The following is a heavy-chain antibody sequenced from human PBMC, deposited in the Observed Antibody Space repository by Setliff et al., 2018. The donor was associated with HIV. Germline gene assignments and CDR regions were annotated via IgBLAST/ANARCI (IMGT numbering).Heavy chain of an antibody. CDR2: INPSDNRT. J-gene: IGHJ4*02. D-gene: IGHD1-26*01. V-gene: IGHV1-46*01. CDR1: GYNFTSYY. CDR3: ARSLPQRSYFDY. Sequence: ASVKVSCKASGYNFTSYYMHWVRQAPGQGLEWMGIINPSDNRTYYAQKFQGRVTMTRDTSTSSVYMELSSLRSDDTAVYYCARSLPQRSYFDYWGQGTLVTVSS.